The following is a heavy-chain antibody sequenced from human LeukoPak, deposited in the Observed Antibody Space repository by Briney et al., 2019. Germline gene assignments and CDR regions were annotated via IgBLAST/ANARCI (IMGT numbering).Heavy chain of an antibody. J-gene: IGHJ3*02. D-gene: IGHD2-8*01. CDR3: ARASPRTRAFDI. CDR2: INPNSGGT. CDR1: GYTFTGYY. V-gene: IGHV1-2*02. Sequence: ASVKVSCKASGYTFTGYYMHWVRQAPGQGLEWMGWINPNSGGTNYAQKFQGRVTMTRDTSISTAYMELSRLRSDDTAVYYCARASPRTRAFDIWGQGTMVTVSS.